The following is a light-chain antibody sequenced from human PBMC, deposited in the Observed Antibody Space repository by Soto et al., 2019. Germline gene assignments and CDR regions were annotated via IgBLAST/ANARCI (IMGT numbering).Light chain of an antibody. V-gene: IGKV3-20*01. Sequence: EIVLTQSPASLSLSLGERATLSCRASQSVDSAFFAWYQKKPGQPPMLLMYGASRRATGIPDRFSGSGSGTYFPITISRLEPEDFAVYYWQQYASSLTFGQGTKVEI. CDR2: GAS. CDR3: QQYASSLT. CDR1: QSVDSAF. J-gene: IGKJ1*01.